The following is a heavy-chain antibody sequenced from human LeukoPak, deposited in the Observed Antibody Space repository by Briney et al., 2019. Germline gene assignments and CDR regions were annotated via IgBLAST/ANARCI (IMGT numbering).Heavy chain of an antibody. Sequence: SETLSLTCTVSDGSITSSSYYWGWIRQPPGKGLEWIGYIYHSESTSYNPSLKSRVTISVDTSKKQFSLKLSSVTAADTAVYYCARDTVGGYYFDYWGQGTLVTVSS. J-gene: IGHJ4*02. CDR1: DGSITSSSYY. V-gene: IGHV4-39*07. CDR2: IYHSEST. D-gene: IGHD3-16*01. CDR3: ARDTVGGYYFDY.